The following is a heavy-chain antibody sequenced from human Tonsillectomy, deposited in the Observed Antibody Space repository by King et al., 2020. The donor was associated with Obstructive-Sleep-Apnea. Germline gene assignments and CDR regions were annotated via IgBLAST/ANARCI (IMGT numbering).Heavy chain of an antibody. CDR2: INPNSGGT. D-gene: IGHD1-20*01. J-gene: IGHJ6*02. CDR3: ARPKGHNSAPFPIHSYHFGMDV. CDR1: GDTLTGYY. Sequence: GQLVQSGAQVKKPGASVKVSCKTSGDTLTGYYLHWVRQAPGQGLEWMGWINPNSGGTYFEQKFQGRVTMTRDTSISTAYMELSRLRSDDTAVYFCARPKGHNSAPFPIHSYHFGMDVWGQGTTVTVSS. V-gene: IGHV1-2*02.